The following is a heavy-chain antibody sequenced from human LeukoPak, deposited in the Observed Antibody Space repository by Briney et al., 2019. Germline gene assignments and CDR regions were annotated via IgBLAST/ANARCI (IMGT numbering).Heavy chain of an antibody. V-gene: IGHV4-59*01. Sequence: ASETLSLTCTVSGGSMNSYYWSWIRQPPGKGLEWIGYIYHTGSTNYNPSLKSRVTISLDTSKNHFSLKVSSVTAADTAVYYCARVSVEYPNPSVDYWGQGTLVTVSS. J-gene: IGHJ4*02. CDR3: ARVSVEYPNPSVDY. D-gene: IGHD2/OR15-2a*01. CDR1: GGSMNSYY. CDR2: IYHTGST.